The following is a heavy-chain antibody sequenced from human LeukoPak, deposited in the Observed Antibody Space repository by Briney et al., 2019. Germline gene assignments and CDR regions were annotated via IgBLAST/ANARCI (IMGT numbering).Heavy chain of an antibody. CDR1: GGSISSSNW. CDR3: ARNPGSDYPEW. Sequence: SETLSLTCAVSGGSISSSNWWSWVRQPPGKGLEWIGEIYHSGSTNYNLSLKSRVTISVDKSKNQFSLKMNSVTAADTAVYYCARNPGSDYPEWWGQGALVTVSS. V-gene: IGHV4-4*02. D-gene: IGHD4-17*01. J-gene: IGHJ4*02. CDR2: IYHSGST.